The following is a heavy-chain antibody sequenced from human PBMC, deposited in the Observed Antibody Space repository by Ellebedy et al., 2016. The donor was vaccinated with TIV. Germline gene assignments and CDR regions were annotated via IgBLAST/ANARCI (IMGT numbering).Heavy chain of an antibody. CDR3: AAYCGGDCYSDYFDY. D-gene: IGHD2-21*02. CDR2: ISYDGSNK. CDR1: GFTFSSYA. J-gene: IGHJ4*02. Sequence: GESLKISXAASGFTFSSYAMHWVRQAPGKGLEWVAVISYDGSNKYYADSVKGRFTISRDNSKNTLYLQMNSLRAEDTAVYYCAAYCGGDCYSDYFDYWGQGTLVTVSS. V-gene: IGHV3-30-3*01.